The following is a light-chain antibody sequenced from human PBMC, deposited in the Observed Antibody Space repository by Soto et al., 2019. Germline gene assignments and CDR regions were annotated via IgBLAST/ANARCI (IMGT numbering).Light chain of an antibody. Sequence: EIVMTQSPATLSLSPGERATLSCRASESVNYNLAWYQPKPDQPPRLLIHDASTRAAGIPDRFSGSGSGTEFTLTISSLKSEDYAVYYCKQYNNWRTFGQGTKVEIK. CDR1: ESVNYN. CDR3: KQYNNWRT. V-gene: IGKV3-15*01. CDR2: DAS. J-gene: IGKJ1*01.